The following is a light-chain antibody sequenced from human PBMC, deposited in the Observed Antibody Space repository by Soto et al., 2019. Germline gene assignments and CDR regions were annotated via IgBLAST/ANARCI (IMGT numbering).Light chain of an antibody. J-gene: IGKJ1*01. Sequence: DIQMTQSPSTLSASPGDRVRISCRASQSVSSSLACYQQKPGQAPKLLIYYASRRATGVPARFSGSGSGTEFSLTISSLEPDDFAVYYCQQYNSARWTFGLGTKVDIK. V-gene: IGKV3D-15*01. CDR2: YAS. CDR1: QSVSSS. CDR3: QQYNSARWT.